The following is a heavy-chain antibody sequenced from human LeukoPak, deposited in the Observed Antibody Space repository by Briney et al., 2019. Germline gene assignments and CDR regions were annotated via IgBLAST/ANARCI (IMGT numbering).Heavy chain of an antibody. J-gene: IGHJ3*01. V-gene: IGHV4-30-4*01. CDR3: ARASYIYCSSTSCYLSDAFDF. Sequence: SETLSLTCTVSGGSISSGDYLWRWIRQPPGKGRVMIGYIYYSGSTYYNPALKSRVTISVDTSKNQFSLKLSSVTAADTAVYYCARASYIYCSSTSCYLSDAFDFWGQGTMVTVSS. D-gene: IGHD2-2*01. CDR1: GGSISSGDYL. CDR2: IYYSGST.